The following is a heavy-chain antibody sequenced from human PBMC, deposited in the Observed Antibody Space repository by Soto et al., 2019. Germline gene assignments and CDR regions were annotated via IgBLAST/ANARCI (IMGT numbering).Heavy chain of an antibody. CDR1: GFILRNYW. D-gene: IGHD3-16*02. J-gene: IGHJ5*02. Sequence: GGSLRVSCADSGFILRNYWMSWVRQAPGMGLQWVASIKEDGSEKYYVDPVKGRFTISRENAKNSLYLQMNSLRAEDTAVYYSARYRSLDPWGQGILVTVSS. V-gene: IGHV3-7*03. CDR2: IKEDGSEK. CDR3: ARYRSLDP.